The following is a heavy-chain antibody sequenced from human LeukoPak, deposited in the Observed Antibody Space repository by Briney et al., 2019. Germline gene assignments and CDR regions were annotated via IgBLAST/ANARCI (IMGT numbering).Heavy chain of an antibody. CDR2: SNPNSGGT. CDR1: GYTFTGYY. J-gene: IGHJ4*02. V-gene: IGHV1-2*02. Sequence: ASVTVSYKSSGYTFTGYYMHWVRQAPGQGVEWMGWSNPNSGGTNYAQKFQGRVTMNRDTASSKAYMELSRLRCDETAVCECERDLSNVITFGGVIAYWGQGTLVTVSS. D-gene: IGHD3-16*02. CDR3: ERDLSNVITFGGVIAY.